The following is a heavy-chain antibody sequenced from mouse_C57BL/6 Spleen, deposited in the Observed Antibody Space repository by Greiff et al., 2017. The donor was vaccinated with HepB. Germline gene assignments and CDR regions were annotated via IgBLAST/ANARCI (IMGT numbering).Heavy chain of an antibody. V-gene: IGHV5-4*01. D-gene: IGHD2-1*01. CDR2: ISDGGSYT. Sequence: EVKLVESGGGLVKPGGSLKLSCAASGFTFSSYAMSWVRQTPEKRLEWVATISDGGSYTYYPDNVEGRFTISRDNAKNNLYLQLNHLKSEDTAMYYCARERLIRGNWDYWGQGTTLTVSS. CDR1: GFTFSSYA. J-gene: IGHJ2*01. CDR3: ARERLIRGNWDY.